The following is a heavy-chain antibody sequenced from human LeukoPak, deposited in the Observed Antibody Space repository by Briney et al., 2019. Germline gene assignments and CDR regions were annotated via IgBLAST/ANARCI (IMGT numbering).Heavy chain of an antibody. D-gene: IGHD7-27*01. J-gene: IGHJ5*02. CDR1: GFSFSSYW. V-gene: IGHV3-74*01. CDR2: ISNDESTI. CDR3: ARDVGT. Sequence: GGSLRRSCAASGFSFSSYWMHWVRQAPGKGPVWVSLISNDESTIIYADSVKGRFTISRDNAKNTLYLQMSSLRAEDTAVYYCARDVGTWGQGTLVTVSS.